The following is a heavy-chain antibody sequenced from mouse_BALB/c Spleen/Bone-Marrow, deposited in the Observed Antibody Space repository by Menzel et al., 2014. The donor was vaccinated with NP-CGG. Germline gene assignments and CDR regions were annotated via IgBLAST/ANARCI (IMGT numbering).Heavy chain of an antibody. CDR2: IYPGNSDT. CDR1: GYSFTSYW. V-gene: IGHV1-5*01. J-gene: IGHJ3*01. CDR3: TPLLRLAY. Sequence: EVQLQQSGTVLARPGASVKMSCKASGYSFTSYWMHWVKQRPGQGLEWIGAIYPGNSDTSYNQKFKGKAKLTAVTSPSTAYMELSSLTNEDSAVYYCTPLLRLAYWGQGTLVTVSA. D-gene: IGHD1-2*01.